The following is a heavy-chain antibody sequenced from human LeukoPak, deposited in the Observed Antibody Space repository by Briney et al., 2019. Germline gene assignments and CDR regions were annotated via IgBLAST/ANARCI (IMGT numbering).Heavy chain of an antibody. CDR2: ISWNSGSI. CDR1: GFTSDDYA. CDR3: AKGSRSSRGSFDY. Sequence: GGSLRLSCAASGFTSDDYAMHWVRQAPGKGLEWVSGISWNSGSIGYADSVKGRFTISRDNAKNSLYLQMNSLRAEDTALYYCAKGSRSSRGSFDYWGQGTLVTVSS. V-gene: IGHV3-9*02. J-gene: IGHJ4*02. D-gene: IGHD6-13*01.